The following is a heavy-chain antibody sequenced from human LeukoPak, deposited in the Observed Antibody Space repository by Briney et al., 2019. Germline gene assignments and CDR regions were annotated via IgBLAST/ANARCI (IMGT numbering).Heavy chain of an antibody. V-gene: IGHV4-39*07. Sequence: SETLSLPCTVSGGSISGSSYYWGWIRQPPGKGLEWIGSIYYSGSTYYNPSLKSRVTISVDTSKDQFSLKLSSVTAADTAVFYCARVYSSSWSYFDYWGQGTLVTVSS. CDR3: ARVYSSSWSYFDY. D-gene: IGHD6-13*01. CDR2: IYYSGST. J-gene: IGHJ4*02. CDR1: GGSISGSSYY.